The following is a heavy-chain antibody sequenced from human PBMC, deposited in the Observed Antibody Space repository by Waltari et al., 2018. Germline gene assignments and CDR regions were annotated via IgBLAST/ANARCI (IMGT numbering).Heavy chain of an antibody. J-gene: IGHJ6*03. CDR2: IYPGDSDT. D-gene: IGHD6-19*01. CDR3: ARQAGAVAGTNYYYYYMDV. CDR1: GYSFTSYW. V-gene: IGHV5-51*01. Sequence: EVQLVQSGAEVKKPGESLKISCKGSGYSFTSYWIGWVRQMPGKGLEWMGIIYPGDSDTRYRPSFQGQVTISADKSISTAYLQWSSLKASDTAMYYCARQAGAVAGTNYYYYYMDVWGKGTTVTVSS.